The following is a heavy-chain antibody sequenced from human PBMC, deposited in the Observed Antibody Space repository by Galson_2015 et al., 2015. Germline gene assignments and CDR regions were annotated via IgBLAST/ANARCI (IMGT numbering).Heavy chain of an antibody. CDR3: ARSVVSSTPPGDY. CDR2: ISTYNGDT. CDR1: GYTFTGFC. D-gene: IGHD2-2*01. V-gene: IGHV1-18*01. J-gene: IGHJ4*02. Sequence: SVKVSCKASGYTFTGFCMRWVRQAPGQGLEWMGGISTYNGDTVYAQKLQGRVTMTEDTSTSTAYMELRSLRSEDTAVYYCARSVVSSTPPGDYWGQGTLVTVSS.